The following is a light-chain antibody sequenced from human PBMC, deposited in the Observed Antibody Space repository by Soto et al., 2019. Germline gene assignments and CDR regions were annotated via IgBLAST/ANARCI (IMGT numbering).Light chain of an antibody. CDR1: SSDVGGYNY. J-gene: IGLJ3*02. Sequence: QSALTQPASVSGSLGQSITISCTGTSSDVGGYNYVSWYQQHPVKVPKLMIYEVNNRPSGVSNRFSGSKSANTASLTISGLQADDEADYYCSSFTISSNQVFGGGTKLSVL. CDR2: EVN. CDR3: SSFTISSNQV. V-gene: IGLV2-14*01.